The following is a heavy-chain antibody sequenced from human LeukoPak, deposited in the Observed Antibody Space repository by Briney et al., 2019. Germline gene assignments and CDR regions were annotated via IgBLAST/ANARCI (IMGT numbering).Heavy chain of an antibody. CDR1: GFTFSSYG. D-gene: IGHD3-10*01. CDR3: AKGSTYYYGSGSYPPFDY. J-gene: IGHJ4*02. CDR2: IRYDGSNK. V-gene: IGHV3-30*02. Sequence: HPGGSLGLSCAASGFTFSSYGMHWVRQAPGKGLEWVAFIRYDGSNKYYADSVKGRFTISRDNSKNTLYLQMNSLRAEDTAVYYCAKGSTYYYGSGSYPPFDYWGQGTLVTVSS.